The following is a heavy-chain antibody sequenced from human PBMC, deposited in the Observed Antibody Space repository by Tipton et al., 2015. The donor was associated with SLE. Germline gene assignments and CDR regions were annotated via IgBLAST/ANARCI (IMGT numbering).Heavy chain of an antibody. D-gene: IGHD1-26*01. CDR2: ISGSGGST. V-gene: IGHV3-23*01. CDR1: GFTFSSYA. J-gene: IGHJ6*02. CDR3: AKGRSGSYYYYYGMDV. Sequence: SLRLSCAASGFTFSSYAMSWVRQAPGKGLEWVSAISGSGGSTYYADSVKGRFTISRDNSKNTLYLQMNSLRAEDTAVYYCAKGRSGSYYYYYGMDVWGQGTTVTVSS.